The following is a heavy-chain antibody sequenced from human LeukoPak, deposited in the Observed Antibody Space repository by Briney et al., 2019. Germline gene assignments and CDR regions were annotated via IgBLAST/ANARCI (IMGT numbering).Heavy chain of an antibody. Sequence: GESLKISCKASGYSFTNYWIAWVRQKPGKGLEWMGIMHPGESEINYSPSFEGQVTISADASISTAYLEWYSLKASDSAIYYCAKTIASLGSGARYFDPWGQGTMITVSS. V-gene: IGHV5-51*01. J-gene: IGHJ5*02. CDR1: GYSFTNYW. CDR3: AKTIASLGSGARYFDP. CDR2: MHPGESEI. D-gene: IGHD5/OR15-5a*01.